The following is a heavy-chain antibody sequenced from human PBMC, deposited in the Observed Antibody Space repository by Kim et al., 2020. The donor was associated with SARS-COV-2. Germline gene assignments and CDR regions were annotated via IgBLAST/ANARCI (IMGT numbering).Heavy chain of an antibody. V-gene: IGHV4-34*01. Sequence: NPPLQSRVTISVDTSKNQFSLKLSSVTAADTAVYYCARVVGARGVVIMDVWGKGTTVTVSS. J-gene: IGHJ6*03. CDR3: ARVVGARGVVIMDV. D-gene: IGHD3-3*01.